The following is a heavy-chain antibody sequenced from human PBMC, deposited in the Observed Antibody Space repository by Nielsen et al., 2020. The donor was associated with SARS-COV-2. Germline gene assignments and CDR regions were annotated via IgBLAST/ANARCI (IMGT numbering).Heavy chain of an antibody. V-gene: IGHV3-23*01. CDR1: GFTFSSYW. J-gene: IGHJ4*02. D-gene: IGHD6-19*01. Sequence: GESLKISCAASGFTFSSYWMHWVRQAPGKGLEWVSTIAGSGISTFYADSVKGRFTISRDNSKNTLYLAMNSLRAEDAALYYCARNVPGGAVGKFDYWGRGTLVTVSS. CDR3: ARNVPGGAVGKFDY. CDR2: IAGSGIST.